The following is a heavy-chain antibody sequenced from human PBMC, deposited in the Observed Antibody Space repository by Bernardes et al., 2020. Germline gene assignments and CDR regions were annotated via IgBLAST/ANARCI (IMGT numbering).Heavy chain of an antibody. CDR3: ARVAMDGLPENNNWFDP. Sequence: SEALSLTCSVSGDSIISYYWSWFRQPPGKGLDWIGHIYYTGTTSYNPSLESRVTLSVDTSRNQFSLKLTSVTAADTAVYFCARVAMDGLPENNNWFDPWGQGLLVTVSS. CDR2: IYYTGTT. V-gene: IGHV4-59*01. J-gene: IGHJ5*02. CDR1: GDSIISYY. D-gene: IGHD2-2*03.